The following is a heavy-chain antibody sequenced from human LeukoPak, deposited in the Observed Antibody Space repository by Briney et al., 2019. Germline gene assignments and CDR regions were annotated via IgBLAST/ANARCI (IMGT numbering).Heavy chain of an antibody. CDR2: ISSSSSYI. D-gene: IGHD6-19*01. CDR1: GFTFSSYS. CDR3: AREIAVVGPVRD. Sequence: GGSLRLSCAASGFTFSSYSMNWVRQAPGKGLEWVSSISSSSSYIYYADSVKGRFTISRDNAKNSLYLQMNSLRAEDTAVYYCAREIAVVGPVRDWGQGTLVTASS. V-gene: IGHV3-21*01. J-gene: IGHJ4*02.